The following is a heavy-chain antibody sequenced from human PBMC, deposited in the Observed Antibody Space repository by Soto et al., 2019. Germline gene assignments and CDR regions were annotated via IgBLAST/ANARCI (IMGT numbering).Heavy chain of an antibody. V-gene: IGHV3-33*01. Sequence: QVQLVESGGGVVQPGRSLRLSCAASGFTFSSYGMHWVRPAPGKGLEWVAVIWYDGGNKYYADSVKGRFTISRDNSKNTLYMQINSLIAEDTAVYYCARVGGTLAGNSFDYWGLWTLVAVSS. J-gene: IGHJ4*02. CDR3: ARVGGTLAGNSFDY. CDR2: IWYDGGNK. D-gene: IGHD3-3*01. CDR1: GFTFSSYG.